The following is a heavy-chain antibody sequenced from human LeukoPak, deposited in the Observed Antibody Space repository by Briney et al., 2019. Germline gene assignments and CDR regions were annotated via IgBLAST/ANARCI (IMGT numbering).Heavy chain of an antibody. V-gene: IGHV3-30*02. D-gene: IGHD2-2*01. CDR2: K. Sequence: KYYADSVKRGFTMSRENDKNTVYLQMKSLRAEYTAVYYCAKDARRYCSSTSCRTAYFDYWGQGTLVTVSS. J-gene: IGHJ4*02. CDR3: AKDARRYCSSTSCRTAYFDY.